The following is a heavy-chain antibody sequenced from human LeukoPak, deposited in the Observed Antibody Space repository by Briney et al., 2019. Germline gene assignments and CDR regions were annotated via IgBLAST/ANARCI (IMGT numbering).Heavy chain of an antibody. CDR3: AKDSLAAGY. CDR2: ISGSGGST. V-gene: IGHV3-23*01. Sequence: GGSMRLSWAASGFTFSSYAMSWVRQAAGKGLEWVSAISGSGGSTYYADSVKGRFTISRDNSKNTLYLQMNSLRAEDTAVYYCAKDSLAAGYWGQGTLVTVSS. CDR1: GFTFSSYA. D-gene: IGHD6-19*01. J-gene: IGHJ4*02.